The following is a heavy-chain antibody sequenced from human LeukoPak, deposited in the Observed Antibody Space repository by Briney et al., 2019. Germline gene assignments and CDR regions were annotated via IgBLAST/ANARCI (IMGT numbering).Heavy chain of an antibody. CDR1: GGSISHHY. Sequence: SETLSLTCTVSGGSISHHYWSWIRQPPGKGLEWIGYIYYSGSTNYNPSLKSRVTISVDTSKNQFSLKLSSVTAADSAVYYCARRGNWYFDLWGRGTLVTVSS. CDR3: ARRGNWYFDL. CDR2: IYYSGST. J-gene: IGHJ2*01. V-gene: IGHV4-59*08. D-gene: IGHD1-14*01.